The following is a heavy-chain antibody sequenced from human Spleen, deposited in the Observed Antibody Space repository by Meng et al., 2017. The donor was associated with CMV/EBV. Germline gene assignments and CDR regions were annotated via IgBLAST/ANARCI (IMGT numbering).Heavy chain of an antibody. CDR2: TYYSGAT. V-gene: IGHV4-30-4*08. J-gene: IGHJ4*02. Sequence: SETLSLTCTVSGGSVSSGGYYWSWIRQPPGKGLECMGYTYYSGATYSSPSLRGRLTISIDTSRNQFSLKLYSVTAADTAVYYCVRDNGVNGTTDYWGQGTLVTVSS. CDR1: GGSVSSGGYY. D-gene: IGHD1/OR15-1a*01. CDR3: VRDNGVNGTTDY.